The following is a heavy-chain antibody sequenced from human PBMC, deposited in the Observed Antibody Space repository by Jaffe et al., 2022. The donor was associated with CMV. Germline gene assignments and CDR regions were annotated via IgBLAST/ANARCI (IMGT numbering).Heavy chain of an antibody. D-gene: IGHD3-10*01. J-gene: IGHJ4*02. CDR3: ASTITMVRGVYDY. V-gene: IGHV4-39*01. Sequence: QLQLQESGPGLVKPSETLSLTCTVSGGSISSSSYYWGWIRQPPGKGLEWIGSIYYSGSTYYNPSLKSRVTISVDTSKNQFSLKLSSVTAADTAVYYCASTITMVRGVYDYWGQGTLVTVSS. CDR2: IYYSGST. CDR1: GGSISSSSYY.